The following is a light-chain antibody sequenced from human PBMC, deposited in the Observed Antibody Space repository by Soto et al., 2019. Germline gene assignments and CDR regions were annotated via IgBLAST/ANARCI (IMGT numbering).Light chain of an antibody. CDR3: QSYDIALSASGV. Sequence: QSVLTQPPSVSGAPGQRVTISCTGSTSNIGAGYDVHWYQQLPGAAPTLLISSHNNRPSGVPDRFFGSKSCTSASLTIIGLQAEDEADYYCQSYDIALSASGVFGGGTKLTVL. CDR1: TSNIGAGYD. V-gene: IGLV1-40*01. CDR2: SHN. J-gene: IGLJ3*02.